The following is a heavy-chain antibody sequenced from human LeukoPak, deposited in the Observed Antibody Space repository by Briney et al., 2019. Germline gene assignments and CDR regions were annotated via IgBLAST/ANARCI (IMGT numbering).Heavy chain of an antibody. CDR2: ISGGGYST. CDR3: AKGPSAIVVSYYGMDV. D-gene: IGHD1-26*01. Sequence: GGSLRLSCAASGFTFSSYAMSWVRQAPGKGLEWVSVISGGGYSTYYAASVKGRFTISRDNSKNTLYLQMNSLRAEDTAVYYCAKGPSAIVVSYYGMDVWGQGTTVTVSS. CDR1: GFTFSSYA. V-gene: IGHV3-23*01. J-gene: IGHJ6*02.